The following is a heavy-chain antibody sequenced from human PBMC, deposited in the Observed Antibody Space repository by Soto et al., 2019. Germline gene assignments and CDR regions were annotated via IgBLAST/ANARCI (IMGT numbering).Heavy chain of an antibody. J-gene: IGHJ5*02. Sequence: QVQLQESGPGLVKPSETLSLTCTVSGGSVSGGSFYWTWIRQPPGKALEWIGYIYYSGRTNYSPSLKSRVTMSVDTSKNQVSLKVTSVTAADTAVYYCARATVVTGMFDPWGQGTLVTVSS. D-gene: IGHD2-21*02. CDR2: IYYSGRT. V-gene: IGHV4-61*01. CDR1: GGSVSGGSFY. CDR3: ARATVVTGMFDP.